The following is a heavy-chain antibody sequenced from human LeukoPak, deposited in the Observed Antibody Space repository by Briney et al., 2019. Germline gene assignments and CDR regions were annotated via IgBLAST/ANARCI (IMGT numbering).Heavy chain of an antibody. V-gene: IGHV1-8*03. CDR3: ARGGSGSYYSHPYYYYYMDV. D-gene: IGHD3-10*01. CDR2: MNPNSGNT. Sequence: RASVKVSCKASGYTFTSYDINWVRQATGQGLEWMGWMNPNSGNTDYAQKFKGRVTITRNTSISTAYMELSSLRSADTAVYYCARGGSGSYYSHPYYYYYMDVWGKGTTVTVSS. CDR1: GYTFTSYD. J-gene: IGHJ6*03.